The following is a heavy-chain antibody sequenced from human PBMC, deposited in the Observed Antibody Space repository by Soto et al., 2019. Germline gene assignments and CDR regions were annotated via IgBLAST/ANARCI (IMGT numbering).Heavy chain of an antibody. CDR1: GDSNNKYY. Sequence: ETLSLTCTVSGDSNNKYYWTWIRQPPGKGLEWIGHIYYSGSTNYNPSLKSRLIISLDTSKNQFSLKLSSVTAADTAVYFCSRGTQLQSFGYWGQGIMVTVSS. J-gene: IGHJ4*02. CDR3: SRGTQLQSFGY. D-gene: IGHD6-6*01. V-gene: IGHV4-59*01. CDR2: IYYSGST.